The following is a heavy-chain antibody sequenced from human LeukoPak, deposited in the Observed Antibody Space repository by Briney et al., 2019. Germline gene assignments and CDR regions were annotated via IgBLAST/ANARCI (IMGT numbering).Heavy chain of an antibody. V-gene: IGHV4-34*01. J-gene: IGHJ4*02. D-gene: IGHD5/OR15-5a*01. CDR1: GGSFSGYY. CDR3: ARGEPLYDY. CDR2: INHSGST. Sequence: SETLSLTCAVYGGSFSGYYWSWIRQPPGKGLEWIGEINHSGSTNYNPSLKSRVTISVDTPKNQFSLKLSSVTAADTAVYYCARGEPLYDYWGQGTLVTVSS.